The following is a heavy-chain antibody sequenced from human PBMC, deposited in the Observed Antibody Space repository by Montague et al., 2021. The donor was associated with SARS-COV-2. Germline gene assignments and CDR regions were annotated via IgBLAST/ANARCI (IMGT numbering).Heavy chain of an antibody. J-gene: IGHJ6*02. CDR2: IYYSGST. Sequence: SETLSLTCAVYGGSFSGYYWSWIRQPPGKGLEWIGYIYYSGSTNYNPSLKSRVTISVDTSKNQFSPKLSSVTAADTAVYYCAREGSGRGYYYYGMDVWGQGTTVTVSS. CDR3: AREGSGRGYYYYGMDV. V-gene: IGHV4-59*01. D-gene: IGHD3-10*01. CDR1: GGSFSGYY.